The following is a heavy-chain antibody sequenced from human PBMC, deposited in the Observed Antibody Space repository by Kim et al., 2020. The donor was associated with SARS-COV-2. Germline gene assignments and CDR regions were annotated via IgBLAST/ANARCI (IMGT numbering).Heavy chain of an antibody. CDR3: ARIPEAIRRYNWFDP. CDR1: GGSISSSSYY. Sequence: SETLSLTCTVSGGSISSSSYYWGWIRQPPGKGLEWIGSIYYSGSTYYNPSLKSRVTISVDTSKNQFSLKLSSVTAADTAVYYCARIPEAIRRYNWFDPWGQGTLVTVSS. CDR2: IYYSGST. J-gene: IGHJ5*02. V-gene: IGHV4-39*01.